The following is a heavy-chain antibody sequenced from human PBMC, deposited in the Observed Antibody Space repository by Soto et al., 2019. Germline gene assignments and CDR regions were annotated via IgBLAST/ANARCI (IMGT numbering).Heavy chain of an antibody. D-gene: IGHD1-26*01. CDR3: AKDSSPMVIVGATTLVGYFDY. Sequence: EVQLLESGGGLVQPGGSLRLSCAASGFTFSSYAMSWVRQAPGKGLEWVSAISGSGGSTYYADSVKGRFTISRDNSKNTLYLQMNSLRAEDTAVYYCAKDSSPMVIVGATTLVGYFDYWGQGTLVTVSS. CDR1: GFTFSSYA. V-gene: IGHV3-23*01. J-gene: IGHJ4*02. CDR2: ISGSGGST.